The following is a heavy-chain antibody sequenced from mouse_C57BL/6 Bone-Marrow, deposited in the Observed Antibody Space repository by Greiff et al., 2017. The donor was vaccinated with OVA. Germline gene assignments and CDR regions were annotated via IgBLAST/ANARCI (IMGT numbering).Heavy chain of an antibody. V-gene: IGHV1-55*01. CDR3: AREGSLYWYFDV. CDR1: GYTFTSYW. D-gene: IGHD1-1*02. J-gene: IGHJ1*03. Sequence: QVQLQQPGAELVKPGASVKMSCKASGYTFTSYWITWVKQRPGQGLEWIGDIYPGSGSTNYNEKFKSKATLTVDKSSSTAYMQLSSLTSEDSAVYYCAREGSLYWYFDVWGTGTTVTVSS. CDR2: IYPGSGST.